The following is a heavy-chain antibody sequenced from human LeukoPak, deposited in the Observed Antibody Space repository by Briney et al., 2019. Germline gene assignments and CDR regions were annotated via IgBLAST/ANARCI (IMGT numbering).Heavy chain of an antibody. V-gene: IGHV1-18*01. CDR3: ARNNYYYGSGSHDY. D-gene: IGHD3-10*01. CDR1: GYTFTSYG. J-gene: IGHJ4*02. CDR2: ISAYNGNT. Sequence: ASVKVSCKASGYTFTSYGISWVRQAPGQGLEWMGWISAYNGNTNYAQKLQGRVTMNTDTSTSTAYMELRSLRSDDTAVYYCARNNYYYGSGSHDYWGQGTLVTVSS.